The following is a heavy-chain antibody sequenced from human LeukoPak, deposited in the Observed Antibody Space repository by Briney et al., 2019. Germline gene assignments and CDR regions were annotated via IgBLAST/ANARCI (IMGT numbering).Heavy chain of an antibody. J-gene: IGHJ5*02. CDR1: GGSISSYY. Sequence: SETLSFTCTVSGGSISSYYWSWIRQPPGKGLEWIGYLYYSGSTNYNPSLKSRVTISGDTTKNQFSLKLSSVTAADTAVYYCARAERRYWFDPWGQGTLVTVSS. V-gene: IGHV4-59*01. CDR2: LYYSGST. D-gene: IGHD1-1*01. CDR3: ARAERRYWFDP.